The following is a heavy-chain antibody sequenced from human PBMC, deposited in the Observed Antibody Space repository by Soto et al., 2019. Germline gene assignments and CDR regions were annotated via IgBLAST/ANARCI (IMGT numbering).Heavy chain of an antibody. CDR2: ISGSGGDT. D-gene: IGHD3-3*01. CDR1: GFTFSSYA. V-gene: IGHV3-23*01. J-gene: IGHJ1*01. CDR3: AKAISEYYDPLDH. Sequence: SLRLSCAASGFTFSSYAMSWVRQAPGKGLEWVSVISGSGGDTYYADSVKGRFTISRDNSKNTLYVQMNSLRAEDTAVYYCAKAISEYYDPLDHWGQGTRVTVSS.